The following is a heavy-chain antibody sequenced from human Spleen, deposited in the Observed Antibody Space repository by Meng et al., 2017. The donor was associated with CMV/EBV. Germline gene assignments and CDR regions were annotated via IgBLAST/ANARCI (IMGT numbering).Heavy chain of an antibody. J-gene: IGHJ4*02. CDR3: ARRFYDVLTGYYYFDY. CDR1: YPFISYG. V-gene: IGHV1-18*01. Sequence: YPFISYGISWVRQAPGKGLEWMGWISGYNGRTNYAQSFQGRLTLTTDTSTSTAYMELRSLRSDDTAVYYCARRFYDVLTGYYYFDYWGQGTLVTVSS. D-gene: IGHD3-9*01. CDR2: ISGYNGRT.